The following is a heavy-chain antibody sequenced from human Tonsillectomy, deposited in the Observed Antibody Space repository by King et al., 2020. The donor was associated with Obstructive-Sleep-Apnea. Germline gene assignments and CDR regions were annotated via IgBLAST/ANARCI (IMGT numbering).Heavy chain of an antibody. D-gene: IGHD5-12*01. CDR2: IFYSGST. V-gene: IGHV4-59*01. Sequence: QVQLQESGPGLVKPSETLSLTCTVSGGSISSYYWSWIRQHPGKGLEWIGYIFYSGSTNYNPSLKSRVTISVDTSKNQFSLKLSSVTAADTAVYSCARGTEIVAPFDYWGQGTLVTVSS. CDR1: GGSISSYY. CDR3: ARGTEIVAPFDY. J-gene: IGHJ4*02.